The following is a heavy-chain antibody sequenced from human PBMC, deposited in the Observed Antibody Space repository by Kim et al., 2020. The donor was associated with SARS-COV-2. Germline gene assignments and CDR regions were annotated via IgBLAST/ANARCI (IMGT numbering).Heavy chain of an antibody. CDR2: MNPNSGNT. CDR3: ARGSVLAY. D-gene: IGHD3-10*01. V-gene: IGHV1-8*01. CDR1: GYTFTSYD. J-gene: IGHJ4*01. Sequence: ASVKVSCKASGYTFTSYDINWVRQATGQGLEWMGWMNPNSGNTGYEQKFQGRLTMTRDTSINTAYMELSSLRSDDTAVYYCARGSVLAYWGHGTPVTVS.